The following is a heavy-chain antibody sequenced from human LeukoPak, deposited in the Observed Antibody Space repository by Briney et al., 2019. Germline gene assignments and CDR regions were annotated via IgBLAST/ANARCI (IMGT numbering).Heavy chain of an antibody. J-gene: IGHJ4*02. CDR2: ISYDGSDK. CDR1: GFTFDSYA. CDR3: ASEQFGGRAQHIVSNFFDY. V-gene: IGHV3-30*04. D-gene: IGHD2-21*01. Sequence: GRSLRLSCEGSGFTFDSYAMNWVRQAPGKGLEWVALISYDGSDKQYADFVKGRFTISRDNSKQRLYLQMNSLRGEDTAVYYCASEQFGGRAQHIVSNFFDYWGQGTPLTVSS.